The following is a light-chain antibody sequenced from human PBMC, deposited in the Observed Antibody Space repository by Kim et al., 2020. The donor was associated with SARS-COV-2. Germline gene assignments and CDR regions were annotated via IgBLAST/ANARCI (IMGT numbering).Light chain of an antibody. V-gene: IGLV1-51*01. CDR2: DTS. J-gene: IGLJ3*02. CDR3: GAWDTSLSAWV. CDR1: SANIGKNY. Sequence: GQKVTISCSGGSANIGKNYLTWYQQLPGTAPKLLIHDTSKRPSGIPGRVSGSKSGTSASLGIAGLQTGDEADYYCGAWDTSLSAWVFGGGTQLTVL.